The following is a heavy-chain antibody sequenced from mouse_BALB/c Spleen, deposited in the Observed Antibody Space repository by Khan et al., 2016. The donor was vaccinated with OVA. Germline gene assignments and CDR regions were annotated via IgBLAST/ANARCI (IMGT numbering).Heavy chain of an antibody. CDR1: GYSITSDYA. V-gene: IGHV3-2*02. CDR3: ARKNYYGYAMDY. CDR2: ISYGGST. Sequence: VQLKESGPGLVKPSQSLSLTCTVTGYSITSDYAWDWIRQFPGNKLEWMGYISYGGSTSYNPSLKSRISITRDTSKNQFFLHLKSVTTEDTATYYCARKNYYGYAMDYWGQGTSVTVSS. J-gene: IGHJ4*01. D-gene: IGHD1-1*01.